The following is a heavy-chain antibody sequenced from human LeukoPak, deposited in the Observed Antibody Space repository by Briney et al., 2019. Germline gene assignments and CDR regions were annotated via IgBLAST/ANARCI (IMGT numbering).Heavy chain of an antibody. Sequence: GASVKVSCKASGYTFNTYHIHWVRQAPGQGLEWMGIIKPSGGTTTYAQNFQGRVTMTRDTSTSTVYMELSSLTSDDTAVYHCARDLVGYCSGGSCQSRAFDIWGQGTMVTVSS. CDR2: IKPSGGTT. J-gene: IGHJ3*02. D-gene: IGHD2-15*01. V-gene: IGHV1-46*02. CDR3: ARDLVGYCSGGSCQSRAFDI. CDR1: GYTFNTYH.